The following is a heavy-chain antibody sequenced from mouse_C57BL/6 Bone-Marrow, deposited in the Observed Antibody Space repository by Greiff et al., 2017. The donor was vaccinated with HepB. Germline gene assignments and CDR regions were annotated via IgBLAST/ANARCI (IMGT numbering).Heavy chain of an antibody. CDR1: GYAFTNYL. D-gene: IGHD1-1*01. CDR2: INPGSGGT. V-gene: IGHV1-54*01. Sequence: QVQLQQSGAELVRPGTSVKVSCKASGYAFTNYLIEWVKQRPGQGLEWIGVINPGSGGTNYNEKFKGKATLTADKSSSTAYMQLSSLTSEDSAVYFCARDYGTGYYFDDWGQGTTLTVSS. CDR3: ARDYGTGYYFDD. J-gene: IGHJ2*01.